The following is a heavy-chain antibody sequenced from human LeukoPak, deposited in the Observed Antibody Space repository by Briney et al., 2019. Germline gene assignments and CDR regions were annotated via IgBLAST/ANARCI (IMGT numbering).Heavy chain of an antibody. Sequence: SVKVSCKASGYTFTGYYMHWVRQAPGQGLEWMGWINPNSGGTNYAQKFQGWVTMTRDTSISTAYMELSRLRSDDTAVYYCARDLGPGSSWYYYYGMDVWGQGTTVTVSS. D-gene: IGHD6-13*01. V-gene: IGHV1-2*04. J-gene: IGHJ6*02. CDR2: INPNSGGT. CDR3: ARDLGPGSSWYYYYGMDV. CDR1: GYTFTGYY.